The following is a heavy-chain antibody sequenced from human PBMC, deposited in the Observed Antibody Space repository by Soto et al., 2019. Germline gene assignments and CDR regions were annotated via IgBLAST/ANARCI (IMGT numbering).Heavy chain of an antibody. CDR1: GFTFSSYS. D-gene: IGHD5-18*01. V-gene: IGHV3-21*01. J-gene: IGHJ4*02. Sequence: EVQLVESGGGLVKPGGSPRLSCAASGFTFSSYSMNWVRQAPGKGLEWVSSISSSSSYIYYADSVKGRFTISRDNAKNSLYLQMNSLRAEDTAVYYCARDKAAMVPLDFDYWGQGTLVTVSS. CDR2: ISSSSSYI. CDR3: ARDKAAMVPLDFDY.